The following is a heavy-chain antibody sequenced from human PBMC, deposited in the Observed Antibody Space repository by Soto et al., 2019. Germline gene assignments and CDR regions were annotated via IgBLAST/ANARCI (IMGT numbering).Heavy chain of an antibody. CDR2: IIPILGIA. Sequence: ASVKVSCKASGGTFSSYTISWVRQAPGQGLEWMGRIIPILGIANYAQKFQGRVRFTADKATSTAYMELRSLRSEDTAVYYCARTIAAAGYYYYYMDVWGKGTTVTVSS. V-gene: IGHV1-69*02. CDR1: GGTFSSYT. CDR3: ARTIAAAGYYYYYMDV. D-gene: IGHD6-13*01. J-gene: IGHJ6*03.